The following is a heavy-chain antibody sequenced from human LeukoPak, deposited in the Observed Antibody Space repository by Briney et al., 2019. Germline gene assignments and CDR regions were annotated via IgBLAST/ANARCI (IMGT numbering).Heavy chain of an antibody. CDR1: GGSFSGYY. CDR3: ASLAYCGGDCTWDWFDP. V-gene: IGHV4-34*01. Sequence: SETLSLTRAVYGGSFSGYYWSWIRQPPGKGLEWIGEINHSGSTNYNPSLKSRVTISVDTSKNQFSLKLSSVTAADTAVYYCASLAYCGGDCTWDWFDPWGQGTLVTVSS. D-gene: IGHD2-21*02. CDR2: INHSGST. J-gene: IGHJ5*02.